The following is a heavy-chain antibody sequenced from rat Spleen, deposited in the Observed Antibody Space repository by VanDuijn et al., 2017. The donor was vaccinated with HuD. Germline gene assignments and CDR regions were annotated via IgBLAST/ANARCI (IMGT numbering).Heavy chain of an antibody. D-gene: IGHD1-6*01. J-gene: IGHJ2*01. Sequence: QVQLKESGPGLVQPSQTLSPTCTVSGFSLTSYHVHWVRQPPGKGLEWMGRIQNGGSTDYNSALKSRLSIRRDTSKSQVFLKMNSVQTEDTAMYFCARYVYTTDWDDYFDYWGQGVMVTVSS. V-gene: IGHV2-27*01. CDR3: ARYVYTTDWDDYFDY. CDR1: GFSLTSYH. CDR2: IQNGGST.